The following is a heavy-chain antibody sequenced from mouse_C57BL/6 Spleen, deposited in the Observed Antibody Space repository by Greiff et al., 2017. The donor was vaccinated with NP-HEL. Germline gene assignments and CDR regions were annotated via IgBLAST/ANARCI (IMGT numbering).Heavy chain of an antibody. V-gene: IGHV5-6*01. Sequence: EVMLVESGGDLVKPGGSLKLSCAASGFTFSSYGMSWVRQTPDKRLEWVATISSGGSYTYYPDSVKGRFTISRDNAKNTLYLQMSSLKSEDTAMYYCARHEEGGKLGRFAYWGQGTLVTVSA. D-gene: IGHD4-1*01. CDR3: ARHEEGGKLGRFAY. J-gene: IGHJ3*01. CDR1: GFTFSSYG. CDR2: ISSGGSYT.